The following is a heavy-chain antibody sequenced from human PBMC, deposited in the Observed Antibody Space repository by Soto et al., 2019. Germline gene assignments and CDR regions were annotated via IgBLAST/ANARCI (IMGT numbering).Heavy chain of an antibody. CDR2: IRSKAYGGTT. CDR3: TREAIAAAGWPHYYYYMDV. D-gene: IGHD6-13*01. V-gene: IGHV3-49*03. Sequence: GGSLRLSCTASGFTFGDYAMSWFRQAPGKGLEWVGFIRSKAYGGTTEYAASVKGRFTISRDDSKSIAYLQMNSLKTEDTAVYYCTREAIAAAGWPHYYYYMDVWGKGTTVTVSS. J-gene: IGHJ6*03. CDR1: GFTFGDYA.